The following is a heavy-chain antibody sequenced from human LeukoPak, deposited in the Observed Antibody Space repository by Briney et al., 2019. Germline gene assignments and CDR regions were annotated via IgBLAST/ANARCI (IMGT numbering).Heavy chain of an antibody. V-gene: IGHV3-7*01. CDR2: IKQDGSGK. Sequence: GGSLRLSCAASGFTFSSYWMSWVRQAPGKGLEWVANIKQDGSGKYYVDSVKGRFTISRDNAKNSLYLQMNSLRAEDTAVYYCARDLDSSGYYYVRFDYWGQGTLVTVSS. CDR1: GFTFSSYW. CDR3: ARDLDSSGYYYVRFDY. D-gene: IGHD3-22*01. J-gene: IGHJ4*02.